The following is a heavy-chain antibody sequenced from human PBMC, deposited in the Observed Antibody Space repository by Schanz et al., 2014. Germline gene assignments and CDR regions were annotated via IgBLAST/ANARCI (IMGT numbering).Heavy chain of an antibody. Sequence: QVQLQESGPGLVKPSQTLSLTCTVSGVSIRSGTYYWSWIRQPAGKALEWVGRVFPNGITNYNPSLKRRVPISLDTSKNQFPLALKSLTAADTAVYYCARDTTWRLDLWGRGTLVTVSS. CDR1: GVSIRSGTYY. V-gene: IGHV4-61*02. J-gene: IGHJ2*01. CDR3: ARDTTWRLDL. D-gene: IGHD1-1*01. CDR2: VFPNGIT.